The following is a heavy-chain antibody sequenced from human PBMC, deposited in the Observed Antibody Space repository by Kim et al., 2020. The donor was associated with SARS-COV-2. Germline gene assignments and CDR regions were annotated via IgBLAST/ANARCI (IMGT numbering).Heavy chain of an antibody. V-gene: IGHV3-11*01. D-gene: IGHD2-2*01. J-gene: IGHJ6*02. Sequence: VQGRFAISRDHAKNSLFLQMNSLSAEDTAVYYCARSCSRSTCPYYYGMDVWGQGTTVTVSS. CDR3: ARSCSRSTCPYYYGMDV.